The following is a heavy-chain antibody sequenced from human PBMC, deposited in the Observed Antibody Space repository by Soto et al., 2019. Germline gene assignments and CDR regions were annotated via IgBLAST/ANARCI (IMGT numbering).Heavy chain of an antibody. CDR1: EFTFSNYA. Sequence: PGGSLRISCAAPEFTFSNYALSWVRPGPGEDLEWVSAIGYGGGTTYYADSVKGRFTISRDNSKNTLYLQMNSLRAEDTAVYYCAKNPGYYYDSTGYHFDYWGQGTLVTVSS. CDR3: AKNPGYYYDSTGYHFDY. D-gene: IGHD3-22*01. J-gene: IGHJ4*02. CDR2: IGYGGGTT. V-gene: IGHV3-23*01.